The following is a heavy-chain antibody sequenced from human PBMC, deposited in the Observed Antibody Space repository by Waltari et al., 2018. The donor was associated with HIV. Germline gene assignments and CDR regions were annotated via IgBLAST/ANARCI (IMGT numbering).Heavy chain of an antibody. CDR1: GFSFSNYW. CDR2: INRDGTSS. CDR3: ARGGHIVVMVAAEIDY. V-gene: IGHV3-74*01. D-gene: IGHD2-15*01. J-gene: IGHJ4*02. Sequence: GESGGGLVQPGGSLRLSCAVSGFSFSNYWMHWVRQVPGKGLEWVSRINRDGTSSSYADSVKDRFTISRDNAKNTLYLQMNSLRGEDTAVYYCARGGHIVVMVAAEIDYWGQGTLVTVSS.